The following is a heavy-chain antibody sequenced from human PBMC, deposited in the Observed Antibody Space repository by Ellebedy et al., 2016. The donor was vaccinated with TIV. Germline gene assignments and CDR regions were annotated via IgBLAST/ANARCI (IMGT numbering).Heavy chain of an antibody. CDR3: ARVVRYYYGMDV. CDR1: GGSISSYY. CDR2: INHSRST. D-gene: IGHD2-21*01. V-gene: IGHV4-34*01. Sequence: MPSETLSLTCTVSGGSISSYYWSWIRQPPGKGLEWIGEINHSRSTNYNPSLKSRVTISVDTSKNQFSLKLSSVTAADTAVYYCARVVRYYYGMDVWGQGTTVTVSS. J-gene: IGHJ6*02.